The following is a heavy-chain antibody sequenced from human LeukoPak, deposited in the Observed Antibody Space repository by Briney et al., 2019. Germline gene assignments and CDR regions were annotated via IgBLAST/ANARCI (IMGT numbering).Heavy chain of an antibody. Sequence: ASVKVSCKASGYTFTGYYMHWVRQAPGQGLEWIGWINPNLGGTNYAQKFQGRVTMTRDTSISTAYMELSRLRSDDTAVYYCARCEGYCSSTSCYHDAFDIWGQGTMVTVSS. CDR1: GYTFTGYY. D-gene: IGHD2-2*01. CDR2: INPNLGGT. CDR3: ARCEGYCSSTSCYHDAFDI. V-gene: IGHV1-2*02. J-gene: IGHJ3*02.